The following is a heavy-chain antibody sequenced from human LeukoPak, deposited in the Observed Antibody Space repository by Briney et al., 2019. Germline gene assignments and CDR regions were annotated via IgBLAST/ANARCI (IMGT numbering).Heavy chain of an antibody. J-gene: IGHJ6*02. CDR2: INHSGST. Sequence: SETLSLTCAVYGGSFSGYYWSWIRQPPGKGLEWIGEINHSGSTNYNPSLKSRVTISVDTSKNQFSLKLSSVTAADTAVYYCAREPYYYDSSGSSPYYYGMDVWGRGTTVTVSS. CDR1: GGSFSGYY. D-gene: IGHD3-22*01. V-gene: IGHV4-34*01. CDR3: AREPYYYDSSGSSPYYYGMDV.